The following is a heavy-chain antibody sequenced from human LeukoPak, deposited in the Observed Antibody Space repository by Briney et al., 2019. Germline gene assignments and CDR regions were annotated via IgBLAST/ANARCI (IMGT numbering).Heavy chain of an antibody. V-gene: IGHV1-69*01. CDR1: GGTFSSYA. CDR3: ARVYGDYDNWFDP. J-gene: IGHJ5*02. D-gene: IGHD4-17*01. Sequence: SVKVSCKASGGTFSSYAICWVRQAPGQGLEWMGGIIPIFGTANYAQKFQGRVTITADESTSTAYMELSSLRSEDTAVYYCARVYGDYDNWFDPWGQGTLVTVSS. CDR2: IIPIFGTA.